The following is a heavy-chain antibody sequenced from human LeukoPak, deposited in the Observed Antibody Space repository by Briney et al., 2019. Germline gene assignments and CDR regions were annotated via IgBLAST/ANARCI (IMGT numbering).Heavy chain of an antibody. J-gene: IGHJ5*02. V-gene: IGHV1-69*13. CDR3: ARGLVEWELHNWFDP. Sequence: SVKVSCKASGGTFSSYAISWVRQAPGQGLEWMGGIIPIFGTANYAQKFQGRVTITADESTSTAYMELSSLRSEDTAVYYCARGLVEWELHNWFDPWGQGTLVTVSS. D-gene: IGHD1-26*01. CDR1: GGTFSSYA. CDR2: IIPIFGTA.